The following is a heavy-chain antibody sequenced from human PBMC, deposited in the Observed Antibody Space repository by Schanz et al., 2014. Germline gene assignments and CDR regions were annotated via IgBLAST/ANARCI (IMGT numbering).Heavy chain of an antibody. J-gene: IGHJ4*02. CDR1: GYFFSSYG. CDR2: ISPYNGNT. CDR3: ARDRDQWDGNYLDY. Sequence: QVQLVQSDAAVKKPGASVKVSCKASGYFFSSYGISWVRQAPGQGLEWMGWISPYNGNTKYAEKFQGRVTMTTDTSTSTVYMELRSLTSDDSAVYYCARDRDQWDGNYLDYWGQGTLVTVSS. V-gene: IGHV1-18*01. D-gene: IGHD1-26*01.